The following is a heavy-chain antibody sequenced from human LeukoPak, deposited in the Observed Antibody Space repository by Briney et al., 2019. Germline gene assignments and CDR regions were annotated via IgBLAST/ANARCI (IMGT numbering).Heavy chain of an antibody. Sequence: GGSLRLSCATSGFTFSSYGMSWVRQAPGKGLEWVGFIRSEAYGGTTQYAASVKGRFTISRDDSKSIAYLQMNSLKTEDTAVYYCTSQLQLLTFFDYWGQGTLVTVSS. D-gene: IGHD6-13*01. CDR2: IRSEAYGGTT. J-gene: IGHJ4*02. CDR3: TSQLQLLTFFDY. V-gene: IGHV3-49*04. CDR1: GFTFSSYG.